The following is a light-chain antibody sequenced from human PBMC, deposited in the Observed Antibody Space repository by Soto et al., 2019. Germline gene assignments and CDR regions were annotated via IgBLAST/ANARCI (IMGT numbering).Light chain of an antibody. CDR2: GAS. J-gene: IGKJ1*01. CDR1: QSVSSNY. V-gene: IGKV3-20*01. CDR3: QQYGSSPWT. Sequence: EIVLTQSPGTLSLSPGERATLSCRASQSVSSNYLAWYQQKPGQAPSPLIYGASSRATGIPDRFSGSGSGTDFTLTVSRLEPEDFAVYYWQQYGSSPWTFGQGTKVEIK.